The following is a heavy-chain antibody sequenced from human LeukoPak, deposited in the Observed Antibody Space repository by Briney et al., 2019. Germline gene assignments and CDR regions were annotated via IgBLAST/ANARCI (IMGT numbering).Heavy chain of an antibody. CDR1: GYTSTGYY. CDR3: ARDRGPKPKYYFDY. Sequence: ASVKVSCKASGYTSTGYYMHWVRQAPGQGLEWMGWINPNSGGTNYAQKFQGRVTMTRDTSISTAYMELSRLRSDDTAVYYCARDRGPKPKYYFDYWGQGTLVTVSS. D-gene: IGHD1-14*01. CDR2: INPNSGGT. J-gene: IGHJ4*02. V-gene: IGHV1-2*02.